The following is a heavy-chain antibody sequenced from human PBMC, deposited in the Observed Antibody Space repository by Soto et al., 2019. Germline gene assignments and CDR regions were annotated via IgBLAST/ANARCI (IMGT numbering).Heavy chain of an antibody. D-gene: IGHD6-19*01. CDR2: ISSSGST. V-gene: IGHV4-31*03. J-gene: IGHJ5*02. CDR3: ARSGVAGIVIPSHWFDP. CDR1: GDSIGGVGY. Sequence: SETLSLTCTVSGDSIGGVGYWSWIRQFPGRGLEWIGCISSSGSTYYNPALNNRISLSLDTSQTQFSLKLLSVTAADTAIYYCARSGVAGIVIPSHWFDPWGQGTLVTVSS.